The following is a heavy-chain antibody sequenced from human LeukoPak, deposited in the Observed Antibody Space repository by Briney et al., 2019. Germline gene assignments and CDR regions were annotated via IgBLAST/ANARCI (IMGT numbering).Heavy chain of an antibody. D-gene: IGHD3-10*01. CDR1: GFTFSDYY. V-gene: IGHV3-11*01. CDR2: ISTSGSTI. CDR3: ARGRFSGSGPGGFDY. J-gene: IGHJ4*02. Sequence: PGGSLRLSCATSGFTFSDYYMTWIRQAPGQGLDWVSYISTSGSTISYADSVKGRFTISRDNAKNSLYLQMNSLRAEDTAVYYCARGRFSGSGPGGFDYWGQGTLVTVSS.